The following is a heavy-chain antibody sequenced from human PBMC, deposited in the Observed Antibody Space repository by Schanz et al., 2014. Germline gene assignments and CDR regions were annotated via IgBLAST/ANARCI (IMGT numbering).Heavy chain of an antibody. CDR1: GFTLSSYG. CDR3: ARDQYYFGSGNPFDI. V-gene: IGHV3-33*08. J-gene: IGHJ3*02. Sequence: VQLVECGGGLVQPGGSLRLSCSASGFTLSSYGMHWVRQAPGKGLEWLAVIWFDGTNKYNADSVKGRFTISRDTSKNTLYLLLNSLRAEDTAVYYCARDQYYFGSGNPFDIWGQGTMVTVSS. D-gene: IGHD3-10*01. CDR2: IWFDGTNK.